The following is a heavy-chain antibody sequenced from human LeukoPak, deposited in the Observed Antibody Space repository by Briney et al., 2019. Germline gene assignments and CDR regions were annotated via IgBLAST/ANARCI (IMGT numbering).Heavy chain of an antibody. CDR3: TRHTSPTFDY. V-gene: IGHV1-8*01. CDR1: GYTFISHD. Sequence: ASVTVSCKASGYTFISHDINWVRQASGQGPEWMGWINPRTGDRGYAQKFQGRVTITRSTSMNTAYMELSSLRSEDTAVYYCTRHTSPTFDYWGQGTLVTVSS. CDR2: INPRTGDR. D-gene: IGHD2-2*01. J-gene: IGHJ4*02.